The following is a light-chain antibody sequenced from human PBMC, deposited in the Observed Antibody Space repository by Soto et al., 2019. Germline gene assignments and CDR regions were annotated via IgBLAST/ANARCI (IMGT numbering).Light chain of an antibody. J-gene: IGLJ2*01. CDR3: CSYAGGNTLI. CDR1: NGDVGSYDL. Sequence: QSALTQPASVSASPGQSITISCTGTNGDVGSYDLVSWYQQYPGKAPKLIIYEVNKRPSGVSNRFSGAKSGNTASLTISGLQTEDEADYDCCSYAGGNTLIFGGGTKLTVL. V-gene: IGLV2-23*02. CDR2: EVN.